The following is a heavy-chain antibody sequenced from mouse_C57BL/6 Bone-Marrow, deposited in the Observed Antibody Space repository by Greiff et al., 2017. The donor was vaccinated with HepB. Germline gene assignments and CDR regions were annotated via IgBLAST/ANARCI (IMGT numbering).Heavy chain of an antibody. CDR2: IYPRSGNT. J-gene: IGHJ4*01. CDR1: GYTFTSYG. Sequence: VMLVESGAELARPGASVKLSCKASGYTFTSYGISWVKQRTGQGLEWIGEIYPRSGNTYYNEKFKGKATLTADKSSSTAYMELRSLTSEDSAVYFCARRRDLLWDAMDYWGQGTSVTVSS. D-gene: IGHD2-1*01. CDR3: ARRRDLLWDAMDY. V-gene: IGHV1-81*01.